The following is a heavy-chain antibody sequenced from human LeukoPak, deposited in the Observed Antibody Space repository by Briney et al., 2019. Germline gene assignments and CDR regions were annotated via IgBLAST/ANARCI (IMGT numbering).Heavy chain of an antibody. J-gene: IGHJ4*02. D-gene: IGHD3-16*01. Sequence: TGGSLRLSCAASGFTFSSYRMSWVRQAPGKGLEWVANIKQDGSEKYYVDSVKGRFTLSSDSSRNTVYFQLNNLRVEDTAVYYCAKASWVSSTDAVRWGQGTLVTVSS. V-gene: IGHV3-7*03. CDR2: IKQDGSEK. CDR3: AKASWVSSTDAVR. CDR1: GFTFSSYR.